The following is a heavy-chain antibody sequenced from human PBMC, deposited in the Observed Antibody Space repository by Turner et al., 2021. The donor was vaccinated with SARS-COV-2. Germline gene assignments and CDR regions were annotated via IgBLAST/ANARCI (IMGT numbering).Heavy chain of an antibody. CDR1: GGSLNTSPYY. J-gene: IGHJ5*02. CDR3: ASRRGGSAAYNP. Sequence: QLQLQESGPGLVKPSETLSVTCTVSGGSLNTSPYYWCWIRQPPGKGLEWIGNIYYSGSTYYNPSLKSRIIISIDTSKNQFSLQVTSVTAADTAIYYCASRRGGSAAYNPWGQGTLVTVSS. D-gene: IGHD6-13*01. CDR2: IYYSGST. V-gene: IGHV4-39*01.